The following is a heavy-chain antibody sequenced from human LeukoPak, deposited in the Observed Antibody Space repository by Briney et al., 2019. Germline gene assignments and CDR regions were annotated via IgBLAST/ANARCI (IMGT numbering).Heavy chain of an antibody. Sequence: GRSLRLSCAASGLTFSDFAMHWVRQAPGKGLEWVAVISYDGSNKYYADSVKGRFTISRDNSKNTLYLQMNSLRAEDTAVYYCARGWATGDYWGQGTLVTVSS. CDR3: ARGWATGDY. D-gene: IGHD5-12*01. J-gene: IGHJ4*02. CDR2: ISYDGSNK. CDR1: GLTFSDFA. V-gene: IGHV3-30-3*01.